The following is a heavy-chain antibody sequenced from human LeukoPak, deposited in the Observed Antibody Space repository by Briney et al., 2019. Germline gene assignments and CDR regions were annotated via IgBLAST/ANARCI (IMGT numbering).Heavy chain of an antibody. CDR3: AKDRGPGYSGRSYFDY. V-gene: IGHV3-23*01. J-gene: IGHJ4*02. CDR1: GFTFSSYA. D-gene: IGHD5-12*01. Sequence: GGSLRLSCAASGFTFSSYAMSWVRQAPGKGLEWVLAISGSGGSIYYADSVKGLFTISRDNSKNTLYLQMNSLRAEDTAVYYCAKDRGPGYSGRSYFDYWGQGTLVTVSS. CDR2: ISGSGGSI.